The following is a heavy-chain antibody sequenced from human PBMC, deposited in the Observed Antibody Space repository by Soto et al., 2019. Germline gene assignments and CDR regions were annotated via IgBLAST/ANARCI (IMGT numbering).Heavy chain of an antibody. D-gene: IGHD6-19*01. Sequence: SETRSLTCTVSGGSISSYYWSWIRQPPGKGLEWIGYIYYSGSTNYNPSLKSRVTISVDTSKNQFSLKLSSVTAADTAVYYCARGPGIAVAGRAYYYGMDVWGQGTTVTVS. CDR3: ARGPGIAVAGRAYYYGMDV. J-gene: IGHJ6*02. CDR1: GGSISSYY. CDR2: IYYSGST. V-gene: IGHV4-59*01.